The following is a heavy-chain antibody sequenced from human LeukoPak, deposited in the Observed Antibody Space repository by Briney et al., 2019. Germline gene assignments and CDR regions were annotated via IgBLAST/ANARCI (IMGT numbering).Heavy chain of an antibody. Sequence: ASVKVSCKASGCSFTSYGISWVRQAPGQGLEWMGWISAYNGKTNYAQKFQGRVTMTTDTSTSTAYMELRSLRSDDTAVYYCARIYGDYGLDYWGQGTLVTVSS. CDR1: GCSFTSYG. CDR3: ARIYGDYGLDY. V-gene: IGHV1-18*01. D-gene: IGHD4-17*01. CDR2: ISAYNGKT. J-gene: IGHJ4*02.